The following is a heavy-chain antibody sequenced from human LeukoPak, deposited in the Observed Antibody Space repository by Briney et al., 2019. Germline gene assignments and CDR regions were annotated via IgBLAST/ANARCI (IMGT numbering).Heavy chain of an antibody. V-gene: IGHV3-33*01. Sequence: GGSLRLSCAASGFTFSSYGMHWVRQAPRKGLEWVAVIWYDGSNKYYADSVKGRFTISRDNSKNTLYLQMNSLRAEDTAVYYCARVPHDIVVVVAATPDYWGQGTRVTVSS. J-gene: IGHJ4*02. D-gene: IGHD2-15*01. CDR2: IWYDGSNK. CDR1: GFTFSSYG. CDR3: ARVPHDIVVVVAATPDY.